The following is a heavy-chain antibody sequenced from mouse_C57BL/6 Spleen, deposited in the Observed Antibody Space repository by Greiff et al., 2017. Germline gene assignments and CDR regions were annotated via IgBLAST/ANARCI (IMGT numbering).Heavy chain of an antibody. CDR2: IDPETGGT. Sequence: QVQLQQSGAELVRPGASVTLSCKASGYTFTDYEMHWVKQTPVHGLEWIGAIDPETGGTAYNQKFKGKAILTADKSSSTAYMELRSLPSEVSAVYCYTIGSAYYSNPDDWGQGTTLTVSS. CDR3: TIGSAYYSNPDD. CDR1: GYTFTDYE. J-gene: IGHJ2*01. D-gene: IGHD2-5*01. V-gene: IGHV1-15*01.